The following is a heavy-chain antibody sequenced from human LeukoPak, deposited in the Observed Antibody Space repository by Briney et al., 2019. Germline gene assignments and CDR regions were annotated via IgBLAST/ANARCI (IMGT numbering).Heavy chain of an antibody. D-gene: IGHD6-19*01. V-gene: IGHV4-34*01. J-gene: IGHJ4*02. CDR2: INHSGST. CDR1: GGSISGYY. CDR3: ARVSSSGYYFDY. Sequence: SETLSLTCTVSGGSISGYYWSWIRQPPGKGLEWIGEINHSGSTNYNPSLKSRVTISVDTSKNQFSLKLSSVTAADTAVYYCARVSSSGYYFDYWGQGTLVTVSS.